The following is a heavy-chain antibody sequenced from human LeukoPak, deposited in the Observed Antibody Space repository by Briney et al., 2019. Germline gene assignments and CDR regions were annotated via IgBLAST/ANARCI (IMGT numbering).Heavy chain of an antibody. J-gene: IGHJ4*02. CDR2: IRHDGSNK. CDR1: GFIFSNYG. V-gene: IGHV3-30*02. Sequence: GGSLRLSCTTSGFIFSNYGMHWVRQAPGKGLEWVSFIRHDGSNKYYADSVKGRCTISRDNSKNTVYLQMNSLRTEDTAVYYCAKDRCLQGYFGYWGQGTLVTVSS. CDR3: AKDRCLQGYFGY. D-gene: IGHD5-24*01.